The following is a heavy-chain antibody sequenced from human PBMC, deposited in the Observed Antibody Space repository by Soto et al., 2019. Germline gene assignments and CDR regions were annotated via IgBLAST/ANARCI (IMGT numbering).Heavy chain of an antibody. V-gene: IGHV3-30*18. J-gene: IGHJ4*02. Sequence: VQLVESGGGVVQPGRSLRLSCAASGFTFSSYGMHWVRQAPGKGLEWVAVISYDGSNKYYADSVKGRFTISRDNSKNTLYLQMNSLRAEDTAVYYCAKERVAGTFDYWGQGTLVTVSS. D-gene: IGHD6-19*01. CDR1: GFTFSSYG. CDR2: ISYDGSNK. CDR3: AKERVAGTFDY.